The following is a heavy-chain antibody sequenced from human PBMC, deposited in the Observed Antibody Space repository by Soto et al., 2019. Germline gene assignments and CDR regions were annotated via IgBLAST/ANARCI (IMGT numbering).Heavy chain of an antibody. D-gene: IGHD6-6*01. CDR2: FYTSGST. Sequence: SETLSLTCTVSGGSISSYYWSWIRQPAGKGLEWIGRFYTSGSTNYNPSLKSRVTMSVGTSKNQFSLKLSSVTAADTAVYYCARVRIAARTGAYGMDVWGQGTTVTGSS. CDR3: ARVRIAARTGAYGMDV. V-gene: IGHV4-4*07. CDR1: GGSISSYY. J-gene: IGHJ6*02.